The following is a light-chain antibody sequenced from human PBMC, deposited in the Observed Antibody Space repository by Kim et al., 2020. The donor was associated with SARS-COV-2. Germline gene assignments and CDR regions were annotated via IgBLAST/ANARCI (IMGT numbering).Light chain of an antibody. CDR1: QGISSY. Sequence: ASVGDIVTITCRASQGISSYLAWYQQKPGKAPKLLIYAASTLQSGVPSRFSGSGSETDFTLTISSLQPEDFATYYCQQLNSYPWTFGQGTKVDIK. CDR3: QQLNSYPWT. V-gene: IGKV1-9*01. J-gene: IGKJ1*01. CDR2: AAS.